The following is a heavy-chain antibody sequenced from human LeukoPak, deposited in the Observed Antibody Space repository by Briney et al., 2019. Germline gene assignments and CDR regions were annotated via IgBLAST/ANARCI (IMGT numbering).Heavy chain of an antibody. CDR3: ARGRYCSGGSCYSGRLNWFDP. D-gene: IGHD2-15*01. Sequence: KPSETLSLTCAVYGGSFSGYYWSWIRQPPGKGLEWIGEINHSGSTNYNPSLKSRVTISVDTSKNQFSLKLSSVTAADTAVYYCARGRYCSGGSCYSGRLNWFDPWDQGTLVTVSS. CDR2: INHSGST. CDR1: GGSFSGYY. J-gene: IGHJ5*02. V-gene: IGHV4-34*01.